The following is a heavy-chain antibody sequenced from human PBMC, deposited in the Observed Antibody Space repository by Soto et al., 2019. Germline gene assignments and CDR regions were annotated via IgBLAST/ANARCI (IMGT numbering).Heavy chain of an antibody. Sequence: QVQLVQSGAEVKKPGSSVKVSCKASGGTFSSYTISWVRQAPGQGLEWMGRIISILGIATYAQKFQARVTITAEKSTSTAYMELSSLRSEDTAVYYCALWFGELKAFFDYWGQGTLVTVSS. CDR2: IISILGIA. J-gene: IGHJ4*02. CDR3: ALWFGELKAFFDY. CDR1: GGTFSSYT. D-gene: IGHD3-10*01. V-gene: IGHV1-69*02.